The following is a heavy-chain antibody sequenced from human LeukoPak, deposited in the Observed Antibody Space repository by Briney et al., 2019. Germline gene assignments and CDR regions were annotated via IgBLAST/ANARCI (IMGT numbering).Heavy chain of an antibody. D-gene: IGHD3-22*01. CDR3: ARDWHSRNIDY. CDR2: IWYDGSNK. J-gene: IGHJ4*02. V-gene: IGHV3-33*01. Sequence: PGRSLRLSCAASGFTFSSYGMHWVRQAPGKGLEWVAVIWYDGSNKYYADSVKGRFTISRDNSKNTLYLQMNSLRAEDTAMYYCARDWHSRNIDYWGQGTLVTVSS. CDR1: GFTFSSYG.